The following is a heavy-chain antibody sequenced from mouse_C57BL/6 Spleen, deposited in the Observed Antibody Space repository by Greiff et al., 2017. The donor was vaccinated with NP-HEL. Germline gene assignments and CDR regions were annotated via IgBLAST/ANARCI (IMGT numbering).Heavy chain of an antibody. CDR1: GYTFTSYW. CDR3: ARSRVTPPWVAH. V-gene: IGHV1-61*01. J-gene: IGHJ3*01. CDR2: IYPSASET. Sequence: VQLQQPGAELVRPGSSVKLSCKASGYTFTSYWLDWVKQRPGQGLEWIGNIYPSASETHYNQTLKDKDTLTVDKSSSTAYMQLSSLTSQDTAVYYCARSRVTPPWVAHWGQGTLVTVSA. D-gene: IGHD2-2*01.